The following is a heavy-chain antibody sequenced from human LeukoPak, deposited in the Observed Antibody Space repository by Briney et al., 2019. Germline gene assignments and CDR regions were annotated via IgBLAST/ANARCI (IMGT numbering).Heavy chain of an antibody. CDR1: GGSISSYY. D-gene: IGHD3-16*02. V-gene: IGHV4-59*01. CDR2: IYYSGST. Sequence: SETMSLTCTVSGGSISSYYWSWVRQPPGKGLEWIGYIYYSGSTNYNPSLKSRVTISVDTSKNQFSLKLSSVTAADTAVYYCARAEEIMLTFGGVIVPYYFDYWGQGTLVTVSS. CDR3: ARAEEIMLTFGGVIVPYYFDY. J-gene: IGHJ4*02.